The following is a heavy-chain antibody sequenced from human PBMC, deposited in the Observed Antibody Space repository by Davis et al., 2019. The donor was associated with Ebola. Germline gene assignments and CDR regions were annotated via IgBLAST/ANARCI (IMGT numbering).Heavy chain of an antibody. CDR1: GGSISSYY. CDR3: AKGRGAAGTFYWFDP. CDR2: IYYSGST. Sequence: PGGSLRLSCTVSGGSISSYYWSWIRQPPGKGLEWIGYIYYSGSTNYNPSLKSRVTISVDTSKNQFSLKLSSVTAADTSVYYCAKGRGAAGTFYWFDPWGQGTLVTVSS. D-gene: IGHD6-13*01. V-gene: IGHV4-59*08. J-gene: IGHJ5*02.